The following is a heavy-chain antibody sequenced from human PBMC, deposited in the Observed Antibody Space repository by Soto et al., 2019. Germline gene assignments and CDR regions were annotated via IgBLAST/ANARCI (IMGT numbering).Heavy chain of an antibody. CDR3: YAGGAFDY. J-gene: IGHJ4*02. CDR1: GFTFSSYA. D-gene: IGHD3-16*01. V-gene: IGHV3-30-3*01. Sequence: QVQLVESGGGVVQPGRSLRLSCAASGFTFSSYAMHWVRQAPGKGLEWVAVISYDGSNKYYADSVKGRFTISRDNSKNTLYLQMNSLRAEDTAVYYCYAGGAFDYWGQGTLVTVSS. CDR2: ISYDGSNK.